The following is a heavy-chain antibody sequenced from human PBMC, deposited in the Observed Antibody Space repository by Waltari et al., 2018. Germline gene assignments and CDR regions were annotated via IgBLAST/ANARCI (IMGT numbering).Heavy chain of an antibody. J-gene: IGHJ4*02. CDR1: RYSPS. CDR2: HNFEDGKT. CDR3: ATDFIAIRPYFES. D-gene: IGHD3-16*02. Sequence: QVQVVQSGAEVKKPGASVKVSCNVSRYSPSRHWERQAPGKGLERMGSHNFEDGKTTPAQKFRGRITITEDTSTVPAYMELSSLTSEDTAVYYCATDFIAIRPYFESWGQGTLVTVSS. V-gene: IGHV1-24*01.